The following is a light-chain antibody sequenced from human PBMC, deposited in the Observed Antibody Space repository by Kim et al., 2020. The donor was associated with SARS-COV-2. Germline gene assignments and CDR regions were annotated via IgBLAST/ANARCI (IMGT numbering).Light chain of an antibody. CDR3: QQADTFPPT. V-gene: IGKV1-12*01. CDR2: GAS. CDR1: QGIGTW. Sequence: ASVGDRVTITCRASQGIGTWLAWYQYEPGKAPKLLIYGASSLQSGVPSRFSGSGSGTDFTLTISSLQPEDFESYYCQQADTFPPTFGGGTKVDIK. J-gene: IGKJ4*01.